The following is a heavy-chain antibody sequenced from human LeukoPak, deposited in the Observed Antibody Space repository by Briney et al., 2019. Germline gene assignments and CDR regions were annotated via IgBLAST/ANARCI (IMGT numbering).Heavy chain of an antibody. D-gene: IGHD3-10*01. CDR2: IISKTDGGIT. CDR3: TTLRSLDY. V-gene: IGHV3-15*01. Sequence: GGSLRLSCAASGFGFSYAWMNWVRQAPGKGQEWVGRIISKTDGGITDYAAPVRGRFTISRDDSKNTLYLEMNNLKPEDTAVYYCTTLRSLDYWGQGTLVTVSS. J-gene: IGHJ4*02. CDR1: GFGFSYAW.